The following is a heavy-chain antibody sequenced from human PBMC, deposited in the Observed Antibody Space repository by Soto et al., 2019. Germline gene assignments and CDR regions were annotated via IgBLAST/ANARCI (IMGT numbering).Heavy chain of an antibody. V-gene: IGHV1-69*13. Sequence: SVKVSCKASGGTFSSYAISWVRQAPGQGLEWMGGIIPIFGTANYAQKFQGRVTITANESTSTAYMELSSLRSEDTAVYYCARFLRYCSGGSCDTQPFDPWGQGTLVTVSS. CDR3: ARFLRYCSGGSCDTQPFDP. J-gene: IGHJ5*02. D-gene: IGHD2-15*01. CDR1: GGTFSSYA. CDR2: IIPIFGTA.